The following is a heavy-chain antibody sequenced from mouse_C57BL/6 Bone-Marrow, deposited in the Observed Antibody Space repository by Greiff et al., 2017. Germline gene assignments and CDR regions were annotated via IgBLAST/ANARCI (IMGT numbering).Heavy chain of an antibody. CDR1: GFNIKDDY. J-gene: IGHJ3*01. CDR3: TTIYYDYDWFAY. Sequence: EVKVEESGAELVRPGASVKLSCTASGFNIKDDYMHWVKQRPEQGLEWIGWIVPENGDTEYASKFQGKATITADTSSNTAYLQLSSLTSEDTAVYYCTTIYYDYDWFAYGGQGTLVTVSA. CDR2: IVPENGDT. V-gene: IGHV14-4*01. D-gene: IGHD2-4*01.